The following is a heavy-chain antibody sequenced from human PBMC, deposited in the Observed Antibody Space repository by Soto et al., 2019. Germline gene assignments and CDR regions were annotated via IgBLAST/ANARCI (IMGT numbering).Heavy chain of an antibody. CDR3: ARPIAARPYYYYGMDV. J-gene: IGHJ6*02. Sequence: SVKVSCKSSAYTFTSYAISWVRQAPGQGLEWMGGIIPIFGTANYAQKFQGRVTITADESTSTAYMELSSLRSEDTAVYYCARPIAARPYYYYGMDVWGQGTTVTVSS. CDR1: AYTFTSYA. V-gene: IGHV1-69*13. CDR2: IIPIFGTA. D-gene: IGHD6-6*01.